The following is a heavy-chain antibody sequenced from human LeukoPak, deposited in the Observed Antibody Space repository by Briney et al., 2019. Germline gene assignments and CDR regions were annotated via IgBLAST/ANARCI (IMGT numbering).Heavy chain of an antibody. CDR1: GFTFSSYS. CDR3: ARAVPICSSTSCPLGY. D-gene: IGHD2-2*01. CDR2: ISSSSYI. Sequence: PGGSLRLSCAASGFTFSSYSMNWVRQAPGKGLEWVSSISSSSYIYYADSVKGRFTISRDNAKNSLYLQMNSLRAEDTAVYYCARAVPICSSTSCPLGYWGQGTLVTVSS. J-gene: IGHJ4*02. V-gene: IGHV3-21*01.